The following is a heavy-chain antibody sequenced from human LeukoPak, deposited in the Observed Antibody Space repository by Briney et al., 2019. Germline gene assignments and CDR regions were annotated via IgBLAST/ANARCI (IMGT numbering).Heavy chain of an antibody. Sequence: GASVKVSCKASGYDFNFYDINWVRQAPGKGLEWMGWMNPKRGDTGYAQSFQGRLTITRDMSTGTSYMELNRLTSEDTAVYYCVRVADGYSSGWFDSWGQGTLVTVPS. CDR3: VRVADGYSSGWFDS. V-gene: IGHV1-8*03. CDR1: GYDFNFYD. D-gene: IGHD6-25*01. J-gene: IGHJ5*01. CDR2: MNPKRGDT.